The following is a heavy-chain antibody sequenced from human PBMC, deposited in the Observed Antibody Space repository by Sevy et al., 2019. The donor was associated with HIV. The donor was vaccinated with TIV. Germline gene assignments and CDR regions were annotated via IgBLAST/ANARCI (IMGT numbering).Heavy chain of an antibody. D-gene: IGHD4-17*01. J-gene: IGHJ4*02. CDR1: GYTFTSYG. CDR3: ARDQEVHDYGEKTDY. Sequence: ASVKVSCKASGYTFTSYGISWVRQAPGQGLEWMGWISAYNGNTNYAQKLQGRVTMTTDTSTSTAYMELRSLRSDDTAMYYCARDQEVHDYGEKTDYWGQGTLVTVSS. V-gene: IGHV1-18*01. CDR2: ISAYNGNT.